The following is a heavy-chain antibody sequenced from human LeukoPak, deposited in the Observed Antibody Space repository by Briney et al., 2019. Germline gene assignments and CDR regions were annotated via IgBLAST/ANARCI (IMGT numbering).Heavy chain of an antibody. CDR2: ISYDGSNK. J-gene: IGHJ4*02. D-gene: IGHD6-6*01. Sequence: PGRSLRLSCAASGFTFSSYAMHWVRQAPGKGLEWVAVISYDGSNKYYADSVKGRFTISRDNSKNTLYLQMNSLRAEDTAVYYCAKDLRIKYSSSPLPDYWGQGTLVTVSS. CDR3: AKDLRIKYSSSPLPDY. V-gene: IGHV3-30-3*01. CDR1: GFTFSSYA.